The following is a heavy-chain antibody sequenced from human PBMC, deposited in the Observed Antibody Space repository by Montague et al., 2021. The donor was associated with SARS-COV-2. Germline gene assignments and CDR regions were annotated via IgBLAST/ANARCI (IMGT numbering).Heavy chain of an antibody. J-gene: IGHJ4*02. D-gene: IGHD6-19*01. CDR3: VRYSGWFYFDF. CDR1: GDSVASHSFA. V-gene: IGHV6-1*01. Sequence: CAISGDSVASHSFAWGWIRQSPSRGLEWLGSTYYRSKWYSDYAPXVRGRLTVNPDASRNEFSLELNYVTPEDTAVYYCVRYSGWFYFDFWGQGTLVTVSS. CDR2: TYYRSKWYS.